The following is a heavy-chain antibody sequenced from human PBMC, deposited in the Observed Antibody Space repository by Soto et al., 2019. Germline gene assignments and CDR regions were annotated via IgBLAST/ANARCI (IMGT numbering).Heavy chain of an antibody. V-gene: IGHV3-30*18. D-gene: IGHD5-12*01. Sequence: PGGSLRLSCAASGLTFSSYGMHWVRQAPGKGLEWVAVISYDGSNKYYADSVKGRFPSSRDNSKNTLYLQMNSLRAEDTAVYYCAKGGVEMATTALQPTDYWGQGTLVTVSS. CDR1: GLTFSSYG. J-gene: IGHJ4*02. CDR3: AKGGVEMATTALQPTDY. CDR2: ISYDGSNK.